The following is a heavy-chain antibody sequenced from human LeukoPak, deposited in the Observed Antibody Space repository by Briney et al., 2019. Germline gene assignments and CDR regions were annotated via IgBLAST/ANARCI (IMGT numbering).Heavy chain of an antibody. V-gene: IGHV3-33*06. CDR2: IWYDGSNK. J-gene: IGHJ4*02. Sequence: PGRSLRLSCAASGFTFSSYGMHWVRQAPDKGLEWVAVIWYDGSNKYYADSVKGRFTISRDNSKNTLYLQMNSLRAEDTAVYYCAKEKEMATTDWGQGTLVTVSS. CDR1: GFTFSSYG. D-gene: IGHD5-24*01. CDR3: AKEKEMATTD.